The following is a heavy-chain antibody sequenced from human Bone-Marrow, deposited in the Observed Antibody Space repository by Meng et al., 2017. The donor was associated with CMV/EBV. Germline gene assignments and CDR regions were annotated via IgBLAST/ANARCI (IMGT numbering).Heavy chain of an antibody. CDR1: GFRFTTYW. V-gene: IGHV3-74*01. Sequence: GESLKISCAASGFRFTTYWMFWVRQAPGKGLVWVSYVNNDGSSTNYADSVKGRFTISRDHARSTVYLQMNSLRAEDTAVYYCARGYPNYYYGMDVWGQGTMVTVYS. CDR3: ARGYPNYYYGMDV. J-gene: IGHJ6*01. CDR2: VNNDGSST. D-gene: IGHD2-2*02.